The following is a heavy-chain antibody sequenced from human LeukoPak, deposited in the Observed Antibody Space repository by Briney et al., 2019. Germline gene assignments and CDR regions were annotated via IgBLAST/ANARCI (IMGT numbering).Heavy chain of an antibody. D-gene: IGHD2-15*01. CDR1: GYTFTSYG. V-gene: IGHV1-18*01. CDR2: ISAYNGNT. J-gene: IGHJ4*02. Sequence: GASVKVSCKASGYTFTSYGINWVRQAPGQGLEWMGWISAYNGNTIYAQKLQGRVAMTTDTSTRTVYMELRSLRSDDTAVYYCARSARVEPGTGYYFDSWGRGTLVTVSS. CDR3: ARSARVEPGTGYYFDS.